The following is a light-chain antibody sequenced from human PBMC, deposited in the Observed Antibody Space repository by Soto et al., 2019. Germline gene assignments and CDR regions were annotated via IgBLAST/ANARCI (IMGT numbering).Light chain of an antibody. CDR2: EDT. J-gene: IGLJ3*02. V-gene: IGLV2-23*01. CDR3: CSYAGSSTWV. CDR1: SSDVGTYDL. Sequence: QSVLTQPASVCGSPGQSITISCTGTSSDVGTYDLVSWYQQYPGKAPKLMIYEDTKRPSGVSNHFSGSKSGNTASLTISGLQAEDEADYYCCSYAGSSTWVFGGGTKVTVL.